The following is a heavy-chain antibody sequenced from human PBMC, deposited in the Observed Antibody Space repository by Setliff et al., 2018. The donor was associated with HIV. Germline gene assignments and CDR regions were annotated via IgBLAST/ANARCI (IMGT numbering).Heavy chain of an antibody. D-gene: IGHD2-8*02. J-gene: IGHJ3*02. CDR1: GGSISPYY. CDR3: ARAPTGVTNAFDI. CDR2: VYTTGGT. Sequence: SETLSLTCTVSGGSISPYYWIWIRQPAGKGLEWIGHVYTTGGTNYNPSLESRLTISVDTSRNQFSLRLSSVTAADTAVYYCARAPTGVTNAFDIWGQGTMVTVSS. V-gene: IGHV4-4*07.